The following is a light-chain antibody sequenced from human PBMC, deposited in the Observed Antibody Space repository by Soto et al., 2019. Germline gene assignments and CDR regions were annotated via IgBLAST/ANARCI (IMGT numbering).Light chain of an antibody. Sequence: IPITQSPSSLSASVLYTVTSTCRASQSITNYLTWFQQKPGKAPSLLIFAADNLQDGVPSRFSGSGSGRDFSLTISSLQPEDFATYYCQQSYDMPWTFGQGTKVDIK. V-gene: IGKV1-39*01. J-gene: IGKJ1*01. CDR1: QSITNY. CDR3: QQSYDMPWT. CDR2: AAD.